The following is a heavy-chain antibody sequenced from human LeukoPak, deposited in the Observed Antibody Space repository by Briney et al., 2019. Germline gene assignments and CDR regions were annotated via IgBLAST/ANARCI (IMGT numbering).Heavy chain of an antibody. CDR1: GFTFSSYS. CDR2: ISSSSSTI. D-gene: IGHD3-10*01. V-gene: IGHV3-48*01. CDR3: ARVITMVRGVIDY. Sequence: GGSLRLSCAASGFTFSSYSMNWVRQAPGKGLEWVSYISSSSSTIYYADSVKGRFTISRDNAKNSLYLQMNSLRAEDTAVYYCARVITMVRGVIDYWGQGTLVTVSS. J-gene: IGHJ4*02.